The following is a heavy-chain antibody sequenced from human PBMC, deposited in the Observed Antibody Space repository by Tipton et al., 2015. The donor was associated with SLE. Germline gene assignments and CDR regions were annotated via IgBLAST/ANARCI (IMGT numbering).Heavy chain of an antibody. Sequence: TLSLTCAVSGYSISSGYYWGWIRQPPGKEPEWIGSIYYSGSTYYTPSLKSRVTTSVDTSKNQFSLSLYSVTVEDTAVYYCARQGTGFGSGRDDYWGQGILVTVSS. CDR3: ARQGTGFGSGRDDY. J-gene: IGHJ4*02. CDR1: GYSISSGYY. V-gene: IGHV4-38-2*01. CDR2: IYYSGST. D-gene: IGHD1-14*01.